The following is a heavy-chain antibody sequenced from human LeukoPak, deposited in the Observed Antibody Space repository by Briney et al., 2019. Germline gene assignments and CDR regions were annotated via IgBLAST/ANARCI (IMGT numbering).Heavy chain of an antibody. J-gene: IGHJ3*02. CDR2: INAGNGNT. CDR3: ARDGPRLEAFDI. V-gene: IGHV1-3*01. CDR1: GYTFTSYA. Sequence: ASLKVSCKASGYTFTSYAMHWVRPTPGQRLEWMGWINAGNGNTKYSQKFQGRVTITRDTSASTAYMELSSLRSEDTAVYYCARDGPRLEAFDIWGQGTMVTVSS.